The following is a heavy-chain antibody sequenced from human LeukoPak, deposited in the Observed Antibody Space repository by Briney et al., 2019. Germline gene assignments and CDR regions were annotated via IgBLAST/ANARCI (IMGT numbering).Heavy chain of an antibody. V-gene: IGHV3-11*04. Sequence: PGGSLRLSCAASGFTFSDYYMSWIRQAPGKGLEWVSYISSSGSTIYYADSVKGRFTISRDNSKNTLYLQMNSLRAEDTAVYYCAKDHQYDFWSGAVDYWGQGTLVTVSS. J-gene: IGHJ4*02. CDR2: ISSSGSTI. D-gene: IGHD3-3*01. CDR1: GFTFSDYY. CDR3: AKDHQYDFWSGAVDY.